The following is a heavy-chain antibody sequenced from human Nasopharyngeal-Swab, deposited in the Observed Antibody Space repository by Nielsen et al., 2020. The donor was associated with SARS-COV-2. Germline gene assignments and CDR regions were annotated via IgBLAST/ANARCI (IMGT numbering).Heavy chain of an antibody. Sequence: ASVKVSCKASGYTFTSYGISWVLQAPGQGLEWMGWISAYNGNTNYAQKLQGRVTITTDTSTSTAYMELRSRSYDDTAVYYCASQYSSGSYYYYGMDVWGQGTTVTVSS. D-gene: IGHD6-19*01. CDR1: GYTFTSYG. J-gene: IGHJ6*02. CDR2: ISAYNGNT. V-gene: IGHV1-18*04. CDR3: ASQYSSGSYYYYGMDV.